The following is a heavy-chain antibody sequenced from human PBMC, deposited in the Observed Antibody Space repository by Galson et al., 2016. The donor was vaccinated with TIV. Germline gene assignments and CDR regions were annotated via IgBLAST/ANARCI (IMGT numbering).Heavy chain of an antibody. CDR2: VVPTLGIS. CDR3: ARGGWSGDPGDYHYYYMDG. V-gene: IGHV1-69*10. J-gene: IGHJ6*03. CDR1: GGSFTSYA. D-gene: IGHD4-17*01. Sequence: SVKVSCKASGGSFTSYALSWVRQAPGQGLEWMGAVVPTLGISTYAQKFQGRVTITADESTSTAYMELSSLRSQDTAVYYCARGGWSGDPGDYHYYYMDGWGKGTTVTVSS.